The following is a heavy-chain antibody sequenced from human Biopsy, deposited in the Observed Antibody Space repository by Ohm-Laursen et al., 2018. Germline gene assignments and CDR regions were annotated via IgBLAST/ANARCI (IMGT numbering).Heavy chain of an antibody. V-gene: IGHV4-59*08. CDR3: AKQWSYYESFTQHYRGDFDY. J-gene: IGHJ4*02. CDR2: ISYSGST. CDR1: GGSISSSY. D-gene: IGHD3-16*01. Sequence: TLSLTCSVSGGSISSSYWSWIRQPPGEGLEWIGYISYSGSTSYNPSLKSRVTISADTSKNQLSLTLSSLTAADTAVYFCAKQWSYYESFTQHYRGDFDYWGQGTLVIVSS.